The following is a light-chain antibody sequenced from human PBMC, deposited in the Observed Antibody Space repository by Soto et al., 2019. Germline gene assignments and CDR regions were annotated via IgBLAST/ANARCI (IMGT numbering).Light chain of an antibody. CDR2: GAS. CDR3: QLYNTYSPT. Sequence: EIVMTQSPATLSVSPGERATLSCRASQSVSSNLAWYQQKPGQAPRLLIYGASTRATGIPARFSGSGSGTEFTLTISSLQSEDFATYYCQLYNTYSPTLGQGTKLEI. V-gene: IGKV3-15*01. CDR1: QSVSSN. J-gene: IGKJ2*01.